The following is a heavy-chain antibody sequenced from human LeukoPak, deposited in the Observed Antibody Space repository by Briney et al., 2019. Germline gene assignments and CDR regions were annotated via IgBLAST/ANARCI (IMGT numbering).Heavy chain of an antibody. CDR1: GFTVSDNY. V-gene: IGHV3-53*01. J-gene: IGHJ4*02. CDR3: ARADKIRGVISTLDY. D-gene: IGHD3-10*01. Sequence: GGSLRLSCAASGFTVSDNYMSWVRQAPGKGLEWVSVIYSGGDTYYADSVKGRFTVSRDNSKNTLYLQMNSLRVDDTAVYYCARADKIRGVISTLDYWGQGTLVTVSS. CDR2: IYSGGDT.